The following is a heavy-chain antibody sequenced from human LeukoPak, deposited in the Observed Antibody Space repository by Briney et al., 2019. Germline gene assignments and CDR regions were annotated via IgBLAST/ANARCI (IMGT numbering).Heavy chain of an antibody. CDR2: ISSSSNYV. V-gene: IGHV3-21*01. CDR3: TRDFDWFRNQFDY. Sequence: GGSLRLSCAASGFTLSDYAMNWVRQAPGKGLEWVSSISSSSNYVYNAASVQGRFTISRDNTKTSLYLQMNILTAEDTAVYYCTRDFDWFRNQFDYWGQGTLVTVSS. D-gene: IGHD3-9*01. J-gene: IGHJ4*02. CDR1: GFTLSDYA.